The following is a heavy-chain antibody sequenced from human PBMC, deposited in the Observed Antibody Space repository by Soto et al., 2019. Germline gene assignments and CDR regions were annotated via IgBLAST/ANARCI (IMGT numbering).Heavy chain of an antibody. CDR2: ISYTGAI. J-gene: IGHJ6*02. D-gene: IGHD3-3*01. V-gene: IGHV4-31*03. CDR1: GASISSGLYY. CDR3: ARGGPDITLPSGRYYYGLNV. Sequence: PSETLSLTCSVSGASISSGLYYWDWIRQHPGKGLEWIGYISYTGAIFYNPSLESRITMSRDTSKNLISLTLTSVTAADTAVYYCARGGPDITLPSGRYYYGLNVWGQGTTVTVSS.